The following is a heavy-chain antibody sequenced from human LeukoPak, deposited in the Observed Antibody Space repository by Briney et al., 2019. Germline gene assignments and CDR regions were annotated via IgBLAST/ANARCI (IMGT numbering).Heavy chain of an antibody. CDR3: AKGGENYYGSGSYYGNYFDY. CDR1: GFTFSSYG. J-gene: IGHJ4*02. V-gene: IGHV3-30*18. Sequence: GGSLRLSCAASGFTFSSYGMHWVRQAPGKGLEWVAVISYDGSNKYYADSVKGRFTIYRDNSKNTLYLQMNSLRAEDTAVYYCAKGGENYYGSGSYYGNYFDYWGQGTLVTVSS. CDR2: ISYDGSNK. D-gene: IGHD3-10*01.